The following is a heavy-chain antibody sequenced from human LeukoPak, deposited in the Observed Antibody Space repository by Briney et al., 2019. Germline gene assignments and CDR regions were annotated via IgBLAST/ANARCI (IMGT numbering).Heavy chain of an antibody. CDR1: GGTFSSYA. V-gene: IGHV1-69*01. Sequence: GASVKVSCKASGGTFSSYAISWVRQAPGQGLEWMGGIIPIFGTANYAQKFQGRVTITADESTSTAYMELSSLRSEDTAVYYCARESASGYSYGKAFDHWGQGTLVTVSS. CDR3: ARESASGYSYGKAFDH. CDR2: IIPIFGTA. J-gene: IGHJ4*02. D-gene: IGHD5-18*01.